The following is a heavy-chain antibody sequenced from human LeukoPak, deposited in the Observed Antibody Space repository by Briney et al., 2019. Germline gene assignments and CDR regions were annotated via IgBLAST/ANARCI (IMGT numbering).Heavy chain of an antibody. D-gene: IGHD3-10*01. CDR2: SGSGGST. Sequence: SGSGGSTYYADSVKGRFTISRDNSKNTLYLQMNSLRAEDTAVYYCAKYYYGSGSYYLPFDYWGQGTLVTVSS. V-gene: IGHV3-23*01. CDR3: AKYYYGSGSYYLPFDY. J-gene: IGHJ4*02.